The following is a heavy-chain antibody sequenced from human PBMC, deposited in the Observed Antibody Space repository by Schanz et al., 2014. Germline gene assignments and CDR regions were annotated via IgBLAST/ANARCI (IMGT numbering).Heavy chain of an antibody. V-gene: IGHV3-21*04. D-gene: IGHD3-10*01. CDR2: INTGSNYI. CDR3: ARIGGSVFDY. Sequence: EEQLVESGGGLVQPGGSLRLSCAASGFMFSSYGMHWVRQAPGKGLEWISFINTGSNYINYADSVKGRFTISRDNTKNSLFLQLNSLRADDTAVYYCARIGGSVFDYWAQGTLVTVSS. CDR1: GFMFSSYG. J-gene: IGHJ4*02.